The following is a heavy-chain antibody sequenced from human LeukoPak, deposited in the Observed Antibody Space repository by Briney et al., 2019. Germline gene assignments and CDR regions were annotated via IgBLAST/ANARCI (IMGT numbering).Heavy chain of an antibody. V-gene: IGHV4-39*07. CDR1: GGSISSSSYY. D-gene: IGHD5-24*01. Sequence: SETLSLTCTVSGGSISSSSYYWGWIRQPPGKGREWIGSIYYSGSTYYNPSLKSRVTISVDTSKNQFSLKLSSVTAADTAVYYCAREGQEMATIRSYFDYWGQGTLVTVSS. J-gene: IGHJ4*02. CDR2: IYYSGST. CDR3: AREGQEMATIRSYFDY.